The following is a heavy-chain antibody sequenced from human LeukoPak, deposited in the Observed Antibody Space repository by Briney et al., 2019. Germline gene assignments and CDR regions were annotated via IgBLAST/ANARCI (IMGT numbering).Heavy chain of an antibody. Sequence: PGGSLRLSCAASGFIFRSYVIHWVRQAPGKGVEWVAVISYDGSGEYYTDSVKGRFTIYRDNSKTTLYLQMNSLRTEDTAVYYCARVPYVSGTFDYWGQGTLVTVSS. D-gene: IGHD3-10*01. J-gene: IGHJ4*02. V-gene: IGHV3-30-3*01. CDR1: GFIFRSYV. CDR2: ISYDGSGE. CDR3: ARVPYVSGTFDY.